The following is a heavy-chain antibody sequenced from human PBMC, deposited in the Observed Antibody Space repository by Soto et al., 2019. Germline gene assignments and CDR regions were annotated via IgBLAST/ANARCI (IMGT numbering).Heavy chain of an antibody. Sequence: PGGSLRLSCAASGFTFSSYAMSWVRQAPGKGLEWVSAISGSGGSTYYADSVKGRFTISRDNSKNTLYLQMNSLRAEDTAVYYCAKARYFDWLLTYLDYWGQGTLVTVSS. CDR2: ISGSGGST. J-gene: IGHJ4*02. CDR1: GFTFSSYA. V-gene: IGHV3-23*01. CDR3: AKARYFDWLLTYLDY. D-gene: IGHD3-9*01.